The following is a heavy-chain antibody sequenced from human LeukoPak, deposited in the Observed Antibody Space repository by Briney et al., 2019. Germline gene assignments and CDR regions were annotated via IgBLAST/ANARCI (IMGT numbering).Heavy chain of an antibody. V-gene: IGHV3-7*03. D-gene: IGHD3-9*01. CDR3: ARGAEGNYDILTNWFDP. CDR2: INHNGNVN. CDR1: GFTFSSYC. J-gene: IGHJ5*02. Sequence: GGSLRLSCAASGFTFSSYCMNWARQAPGKGLEWVASINHNGNVNYYVDSVKGRFTISRDNAKNSLYLQMSNLRAEDTAVYFCARGAEGNYDILTNWFDPWGQGTLVTVSS.